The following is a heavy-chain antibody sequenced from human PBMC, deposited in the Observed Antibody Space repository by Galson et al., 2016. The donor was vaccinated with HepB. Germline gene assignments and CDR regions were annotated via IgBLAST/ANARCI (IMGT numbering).Heavy chain of an antibody. CDR2: TFYRSTWAN. D-gene: IGHD3-10*01. CDR1: GDSVYNNGAA. CDR3: ARAVMLGRGMDV. V-gene: IGHV6-1*01. J-gene: IGHJ6*02. Sequence: CAISGDSVYNNGAAWVWIRQSPSRGLEWLGRTFYRSTWANHYAGSVRNRITISPDTSRTQFSLHLHSLTPEDTAVYYCARAVMLGRGMDVWGQGTTVTVSS.